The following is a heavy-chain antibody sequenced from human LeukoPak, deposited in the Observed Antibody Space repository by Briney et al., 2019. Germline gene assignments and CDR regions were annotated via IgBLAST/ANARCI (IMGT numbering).Heavy chain of an antibody. D-gene: IGHD3-10*01. CDR2: IYYSGST. V-gene: IGHV4-59*12. CDR1: GGSISSYY. Sequence: SETLSLTCTVSGGSISSYYWSWIRQPPGKGLEWIGYIYYSGSTNYNPSLKSRVTISVDTSKNQFSLKLSSVTAADTAVYYCAREAYYYGSGSYEVDPWGQGTLVTVSS. J-gene: IGHJ5*02. CDR3: AREAYYYGSGSYEVDP.